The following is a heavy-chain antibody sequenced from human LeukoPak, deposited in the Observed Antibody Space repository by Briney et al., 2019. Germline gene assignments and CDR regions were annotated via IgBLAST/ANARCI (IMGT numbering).Heavy chain of an antibody. V-gene: IGHV3-30*02. CDR3: ARDQVYDFWSGYYGSGHAFDI. CDR2: IWSDGNNK. J-gene: IGHJ3*02. Sequence: PGGSLRLSCAASGFTFSSYAMHWVRQAPGKGLEWVAIIWSDGNNKYYADSVKGRFTISRDNSKNTLYLQMNSLRAEDTAVYYCARDQVYDFWSGYYGSGHAFDIWGQGTMVTVSS. D-gene: IGHD3-3*01. CDR1: GFTFSSYA.